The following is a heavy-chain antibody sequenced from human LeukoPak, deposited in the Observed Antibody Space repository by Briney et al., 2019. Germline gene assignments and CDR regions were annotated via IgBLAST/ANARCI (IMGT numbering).Heavy chain of an antibody. V-gene: IGHV4-39*07. Sequence: SETLSLTCTVSTGSISSSCYYWGWIRQPPGKGLEWIGNIYYSGTTYYNPSLKSRVTISLDTSKNQFSLRLSSVTAADTAVYYCARDTDYGYPGPFDYWGQGTLVTVSS. CDR1: TGSISSSCYY. CDR2: IYYSGTT. CDR3: ARDTDYGYPGPFDY. D-gene: IGHD5-18*01. J-gene: IGHJ4*02.